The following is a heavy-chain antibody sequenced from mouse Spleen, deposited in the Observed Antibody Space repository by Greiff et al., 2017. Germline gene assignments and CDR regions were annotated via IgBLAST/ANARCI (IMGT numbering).Heavy chain of an antibody. CDR1: GFTFSSFG. CDR3: ARERGYGYDAWFAY. V-gene: IGHV5-17*02. CDR2: ISSGSSTI. D-gene: IGHD2-2*01. Sequence: EVKLVESGGGLVQPGGSRKLSCAASGFTFSSFGMHWVRQAPEKGLEWVAYISSGSSTIYYADTVKGRFTISRDNPKNTLFLQMTSLRSEDTAMYYCARERGYGYDAWFAYWGQGTLVTVSA. J-gene: IGHJ3*01.